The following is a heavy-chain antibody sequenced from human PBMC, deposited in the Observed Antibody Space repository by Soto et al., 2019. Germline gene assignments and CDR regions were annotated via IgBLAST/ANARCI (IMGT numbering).Heavy chain of an antibody. V-gene: IGHV1-69*13. CDR2: IIPIFGTA. J-gene: IGHJ6*02. CDR3: ARADYYDSSGYFGPSPVYYYYGMDV. CDR1: GGTFSSYA. Sequence: SVKVSCKASGGTFSSYAISWVRQAPGQGLEWMGGIIPIFGTANYAQKFQGRVTITADESTSTAYMELSSLRSEDTAVYYCARADYYDSSGYFGPSPVYYYYGMDVWGQGTTVTVSS. D-gene: IGHD3-22*01.